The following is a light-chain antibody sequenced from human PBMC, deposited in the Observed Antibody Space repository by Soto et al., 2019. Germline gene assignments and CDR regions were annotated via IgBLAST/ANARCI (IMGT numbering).Light chain of an antibody. CDR1: QSVSSSY. CDR2: GAS. CDR3: QQYGSTPRT. Sequence: ESVLTQSPGTLSLSPGERATLSCRASQSVSSSYLAWYQQKPGQAPRLLIYGASSRATGIPDRFSGSGSGTDFTLTISRLEPEDFALYYCQQYGSTPRTFGQGTNVEIK. V-gene: IGKV3-20*01. J-gene: IGKJ1*01.